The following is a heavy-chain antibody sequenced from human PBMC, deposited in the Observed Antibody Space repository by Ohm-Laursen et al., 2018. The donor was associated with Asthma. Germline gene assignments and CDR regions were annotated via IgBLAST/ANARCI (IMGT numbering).Heavy chain of an antibody. Sequence: SLRLSCASSGFTFSSYTMNWVRQAPGKGLEWVSIISGLDNGAYTYYADSVRGRFTISRDNSKSTLFLQMNNLRAEDTAVYYCARMPTHRIVPELNFFDYWGQGTLVPVSS. J-gene: IGHJ4*02. CDR1: GFTFSSYT. D-gene: IGHD1-7*01. V-gene: IGHV3-23*01. CDR2: ISGLDNGAYT. CDR3: ARMPTHRIVPELNFFDY.